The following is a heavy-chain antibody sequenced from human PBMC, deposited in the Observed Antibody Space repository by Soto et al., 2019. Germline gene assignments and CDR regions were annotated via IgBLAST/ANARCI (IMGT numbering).Heavy chain of an antibody. CDR1: GFTFSSYW. Sequence: PGESLRLSCAASGFTFSSYWMHWVRQAPGKGLVWVSRINSDGSSTSYADSVKGRFTISRDNAKNTLYLQMNSLRAEDTAVYYCARAPYSSGWGGHFDYWGQGTLVTVSS. CDR3: ARAPYSSGWGGHFDY. J-gene: IGHJ4*02. V-gene: IGHV3-74*01. CDR2: INSDGSST. D-gene: IGHD6-19*01.